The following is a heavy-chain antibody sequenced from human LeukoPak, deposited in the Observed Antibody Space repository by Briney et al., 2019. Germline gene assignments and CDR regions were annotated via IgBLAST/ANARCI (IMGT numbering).Heavy chain of an antibody. Sequence: GGSLRLSCAASGFTFSSYAMSWVRQAPGKGLEWVSAISGSGGSTYYADSVKGRFTISRDNSKNTLYLQMKSLRAEDTAVYYCAKATQIIAARFAWFAPWGQGPLVTVSS. D-gene: IGHD6-6*01. CDR1: GFTFSSYA. J-gene: IGHJ5*02. V-gene: IGHV3-23*01. CDR3: AKATQIIAARFAWFAP. CDR2: ISGSGGST.